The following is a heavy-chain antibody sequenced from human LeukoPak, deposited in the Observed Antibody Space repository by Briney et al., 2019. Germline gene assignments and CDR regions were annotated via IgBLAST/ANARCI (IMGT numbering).Heavy chain of an antibody. D-gene: IGHD6-6*01. Sequence: GGSLRLSCAASGFTFSDYYMSWIRQAPGKGLEWVSYISSSGSTIYYADSVKGRFTISRDNAKNTLYLQMNSLRAEDTAVYYCAKVIGSFEQLAIGYFQHWGQGTLVTVSS. CDR1: GFTFSDYY. J-gene: IGHJ1*01. V-gene: IGHV3-11*01. CDR2: ISSSGSTI. CDR3: AKVIGSFEQLAIGYFQH.